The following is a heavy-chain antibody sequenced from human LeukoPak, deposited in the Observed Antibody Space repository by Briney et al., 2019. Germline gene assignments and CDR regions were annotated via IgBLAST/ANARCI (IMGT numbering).Heavy chain of an antibody. D-gene: IGHD6-19*01. J-gene: IGHJ3*02. CDR1: GFTFDDYA. V-gene: IGHV3-9*01. CDR2: ISWNSGSI. Sequence: PGRSLRLSCAASGFTFDDYAMHWVRQAPGKGLEWVSGISWNSGSIGYADSVKGRFTISRDNAENSLYLQMNSLRAEDTALYYCAKDAVGGDSSGWDDAFDIWGQGTMVTVAS. CDR3: AKDAVGGDSSGWDDAFDI.